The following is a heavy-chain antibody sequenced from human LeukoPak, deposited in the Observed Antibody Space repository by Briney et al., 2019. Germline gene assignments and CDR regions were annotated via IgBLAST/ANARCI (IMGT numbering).Heavy chain of an antibody. CDR1: GYTLTELS. J-gene: IGHJ1*01. D-gene: IGHD6-19*01. CDR3: ATLGAIAVAGGFQH. CDR2: FDPGDGET. V-gene: IGHV1-24*01. Sequence: ASVKVSCKVSGYTLTELSMHWVRQAPGKGLEWMGGFDPGDGETIYAQKFQGRVTMTEDTSTDTAYMELSSLRSEDTAVYYCATLGAIAVAGGFQHWGQGTLVTVSS.